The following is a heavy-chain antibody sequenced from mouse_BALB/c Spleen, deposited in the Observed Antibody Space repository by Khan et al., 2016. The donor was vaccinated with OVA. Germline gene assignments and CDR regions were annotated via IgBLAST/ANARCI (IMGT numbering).Heavy chain of an antibody. CDR3: VRGDYVDPFAY. D-gene: IGHD2-13*01. CDR1: GFTFSDYY. V-gene: IGHV5-4*02. J-gene: IGHJ3*01. CDR2: ISDGGSYI. Sequence: LVESGGGLVKPGGSLTLSCAASGFTFSDYYMYWVRQTPEKRLEWVATISDGGSYIYYLYRVKGRFTISRDDAENNLNLQMSSLKSEDAAMYYCVRGDYVDPFAYWGQGTLVTVSA.